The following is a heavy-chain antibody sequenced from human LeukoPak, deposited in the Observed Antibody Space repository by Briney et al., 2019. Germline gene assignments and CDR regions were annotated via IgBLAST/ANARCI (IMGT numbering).Heavy chain of an antibody. J-gene: IGHJ6*03. Sequence: GGSLRLSCAASGFTFDDYGMTRVRQAPGQGVEWVSGINWNGGSTGYADSVTGRFTISRDNAKNSLYLQMNSLRAEDTALHYCARVPTMIVSGYMDVWGKGTTVTVSS. D-gene: IGHD3-22*01. CDR3: ARVPTMIVSGYMDV. CDR2: INWNGGST. CDR1: GFTFDDYG. V-gene: IGHV3-20*04.